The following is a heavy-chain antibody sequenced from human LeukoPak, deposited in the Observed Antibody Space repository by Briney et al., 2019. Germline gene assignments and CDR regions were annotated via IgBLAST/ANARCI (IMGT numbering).Heavy chain of an antibody. Sequence: ASVKVSCKASGHTSTTYAIHWVRQAPGQGLEWMGWINAGNGNIKYSQKFQGRVTITADESTSTAYMELSSLRSEDTAVYYCARVFYGSGSYYTSQREDVWGQGTTVTVSS. V-gene: IGHV1-3*01. D-gene: IGHD3-10*01. CDR3: ARVFYGSGSYYTSQREDV. J-gene: IGHJ6*02. CDR2: INAGNGNI. CDR1: GHTSTTYA.